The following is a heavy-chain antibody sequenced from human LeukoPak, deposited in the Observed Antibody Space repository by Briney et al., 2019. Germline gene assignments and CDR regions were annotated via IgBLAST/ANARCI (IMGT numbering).Heavy chain of an antibody. V-gene: IGHV4-38-2*02. D-gene: IGHD6-19*01. CDR3: ARSGTGWFEDY. Sequence: SETLSLTCTVSGYSISSGYYRGWIRQPPGKGLEWIGGIFHSGTTYYNPSLKGRVIISVDTSKNQFSLKLSSVTAADTAVYYCARSGTGWFEDYWGQGTLVTVSS. J-gene: IGHJ4*02. CDR1: GYSISSGYY. CDR2: IFHSGTT.